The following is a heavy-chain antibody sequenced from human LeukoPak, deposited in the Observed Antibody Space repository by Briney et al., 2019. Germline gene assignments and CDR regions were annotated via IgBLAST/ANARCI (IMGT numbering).Heavy chain of an antibody. CDR2: INPNSGGT. CDR3: ARDREYFYGVGDGYYFDY. J-gene: IGHJ4*02. CDR1: GYSFTGHY. Sequence: ASVKVSCKASGYSFTGHYMHWVRQAPGQGLEWMGWINPNSGGTNYAQKFQGRVTMTRDTSISTAYMELSRLRSDDTAVYYCARDREYFYGVGDGYYFDYWGQGTLVTVSS. D-gene: IGHD4-17*01. V-gene: IGHV1-2*02.